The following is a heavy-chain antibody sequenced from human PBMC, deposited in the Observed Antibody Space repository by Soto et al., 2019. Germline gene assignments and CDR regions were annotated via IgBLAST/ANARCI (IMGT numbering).Heavy chain of an antibody. CDR2: ISYDGSNK. CDR3: ASFEDIVVVVAATPGPSAIDY. Sequence: PGGSLRLSCAASGFTFSSYAMHWVRQAPGKGLEWVAVISYDGSNKYYADSVKGRFTISRDNSKNTLYLQMNSLRAEDTAVYYCASFEDIVVVVAATPGPSAIDYWGQGTLVTVSS. CDR1: GFTFSSYA. D-gene: IGHD2-15*01. J-gene: IGHJ4*02. V-gene: IGHV3-30-3*01.